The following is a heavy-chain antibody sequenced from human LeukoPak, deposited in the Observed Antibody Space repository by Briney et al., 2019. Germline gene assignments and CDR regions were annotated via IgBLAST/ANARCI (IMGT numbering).Heavy chain of an antibody. V-gene: IGHV3-74*01. CDR3: AREDSYGHNWFDP. J-gene: IGHJ5*02. Sequence: PGGSLRLSGAASGFTFSSYAMSWVRQAPGKGLVWVSRINSDGSSTSYADSVKGRFTISRDNAKNTLYLQMNSLRAEDTAVYYCAREDSYGHNWFDPWGQGTLVTVSS. D-gene: IGHD5-18*01. CDR2: INSDGSST. CDR1: GFTFSSYA.